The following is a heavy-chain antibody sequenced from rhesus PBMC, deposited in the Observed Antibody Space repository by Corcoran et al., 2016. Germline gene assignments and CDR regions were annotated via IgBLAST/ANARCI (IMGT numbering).Heavy chain of an antibody. J-gene: IGHJ4*01. V-gene: IGHV4-147*01. CDR3: ARDQPNYRGFDY. CDR1: GGSISSNY. D-gene: IGHD3-16*01. CDR2: IYGCRGTP. Sequence: QVQLQESGPGLVKPSETLSLTCAVSGGSISSNYWNWIRQSPGKGLEWIGYIYGCRGTPSYNPSLTSRVTISTDTSKNQFYLKLSSLTAADTAVYYCARDQPNYRGFDYWCQGVLVTVSS.